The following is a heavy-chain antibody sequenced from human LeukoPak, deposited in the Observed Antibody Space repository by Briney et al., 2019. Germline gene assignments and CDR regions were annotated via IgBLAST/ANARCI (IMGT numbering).Heavy chain of an antibody. CDR1: GFTFSNYS. V-gene: IGHV3-21*01. J-gene: IGHJ4*02. Sequence: GGSLRLSCAASGFTFSNYSMNWVRQAPGKGLEWVSSISSSSSYIYYADSVKDRFTISRDNAKKSMYLQMNSLRAEDTALYYCASLNRADCSSTSCHTHYWGQGTLVTVSS. CDR2: ISSSSSYI. CDR3: ASLNRADCSSTSCHTHY. D-gene: IGHD2-2*01.